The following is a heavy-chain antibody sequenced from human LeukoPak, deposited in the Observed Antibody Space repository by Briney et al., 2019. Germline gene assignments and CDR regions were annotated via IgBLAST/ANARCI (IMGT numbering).Heavy chain of an antibody. CDR1: GYTFTGYY. Sequence: ASVKVSCKASGYTFTGYYMHWVRQAPGQGLEWMGWINPNSGGTNYAQKFQGRVTMTRDTSISTAYMELSRLRSDDTAVYYCARVLIVVVPAAILNYWGQGTLVTVSS. V-gene: IGHV1-2*02. J-gene: IGHJ4*02. D-gene: IGHD2-2*02. CDR2: INPNSGGT. CDR3: ARVLIVVVPAAILNY.